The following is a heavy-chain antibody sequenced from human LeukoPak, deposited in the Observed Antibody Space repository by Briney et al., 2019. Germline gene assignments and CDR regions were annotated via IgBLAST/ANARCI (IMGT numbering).Heavy chain of an antibody. CDR2: ISGGGGGT. Sequence: GGSLRLSCAASGFTFSSYSMNWVRQAPGKGLEWVSSISGGGGGTYYGDSVKGRFTISRDNSKNTLYLQMNSLRAEDTAVYYCAKGGFLEWLSWGQGTLVTVTS. CDR1: GFTFSSYS. J-gene: IGHJ5*02. D-gene: IGHD3-3*01. V-gene: IGHV3-23*01. CDR3: AKGGFLEWLS.